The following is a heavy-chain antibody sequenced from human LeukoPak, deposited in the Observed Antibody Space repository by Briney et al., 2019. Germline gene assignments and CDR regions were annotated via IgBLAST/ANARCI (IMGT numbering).Heavy chain of an antibody. D-gene: IGHD2-2*01. V-gene: IGHV1-69*04. Sequence: GASVKVSCKASGGTFSSYAISWVRQAPGQGLEWMGRIIPILGIANYAQKFQGRVTITADKSTSTAYMELSSLRSEDTAVYYCATGRFPACLMDVWGQGTTVTVSS. CDR1: GGTFSSYA. J-gene: IGHJ6*02. CDR2: IIPILGIA. CDR3: ATGRFPACLMDV.